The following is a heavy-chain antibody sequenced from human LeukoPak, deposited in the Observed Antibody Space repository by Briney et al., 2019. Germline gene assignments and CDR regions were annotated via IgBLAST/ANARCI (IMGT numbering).Heavy chain of an antibody. CDR3: ARGKRGLSGSYKEFDI. Sequence: GASVKVSCKASGYTFTSYGVSWVRQAPGQGLEWMGWISAYNGNTNYAQKLQGRVTMTTDTSTSTAYMELRSLRSDDTAVYYCARGKRGLSGSYKEFDIWGQGTMVTVSS. V-gene: IGHV1-18*01. CDR2: ISAYNGNT. CDR1: GYTFTSYG. D-gene: IGHD1-26*01. J-gene: IGHJ3*02.